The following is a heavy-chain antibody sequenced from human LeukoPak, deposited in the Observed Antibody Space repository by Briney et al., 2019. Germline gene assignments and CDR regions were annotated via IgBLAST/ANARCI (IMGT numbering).Heavy chain of an antibody. CDR2: IYYSGST. CDR3: ARPVTETTGIDAFDI. Sequence: SETLSLTCTVSGGSISSYYWSWIRQPAGKGLEWIGYIYYSGSTNYNPSLKSRVTISVDTSKNQFSLKLSSVTAADTAVYYCARPVTETTGIDAFDIWGQGTMVTVSS. J-gene: IGHJ3*02. D-gene: IGHD4-17*01. CDR1: GGSISSYY. V-gene: IGHV4-59*01.